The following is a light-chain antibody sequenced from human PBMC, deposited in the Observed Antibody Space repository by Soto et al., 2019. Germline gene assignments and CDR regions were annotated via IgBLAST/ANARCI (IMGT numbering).Light chain of an antibody. V-gene: IGKV3-20*01. J-gene: IGKJ4*01. Sequence: EIVLTQSPGTLSFSPGGRATLSCRANQSVSSSYLAWYQQKPGQAPRLLIYGASSRATGIPDRFSGSGSGTDFTLTINRLEPEDFAVYYCEQYDKSITFGGGTKVDIK. CDR1: QSVSSSY. CDR2: GAS. CDR3: EQYDKSIT.